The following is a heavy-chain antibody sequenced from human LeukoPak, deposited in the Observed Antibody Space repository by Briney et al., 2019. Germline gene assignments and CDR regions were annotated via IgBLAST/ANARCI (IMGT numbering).Heavy chain of an antibody. CDR3: ARDSGGYSFGAFNI. J-gene: IGHJ3*02. V-gene: IGHV1-3*03. D-gene: IGHD1-26*01. CDR2: INAGNGNT. CDR1: GYTFTSYD. Sequence: VASVKVSCKASGYTFTSYDISWVRQAPGQRLEWMGWINAGNGNTKYSQEFQGRVTLTRDTSANTAYMELSSLRSEDMAVYYCARDSGGYSFGAFNIWGQGTMVTVSS.